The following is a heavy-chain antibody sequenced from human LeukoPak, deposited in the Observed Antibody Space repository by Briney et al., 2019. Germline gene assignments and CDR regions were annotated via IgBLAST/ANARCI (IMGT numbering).Heavy chain of an antibody. CDR2: ISGGGGGT. CDR1: GLIFSTYT. J-gene: IGHJ4*02. V-gene: IGHV3-23*01. Sequence: GGSLRLSCAAPGLIFSTYTIHGLRQAPGKGLEWVSAISGGGGGTYYADFVKGLFTISRDNSKNTLYLQMNSLRAEDTAAYYCAKGTERYREVSSFDYWGQGTLVAVSS. D-gene: IGHD3-10*01. CDR3: AKGTERYREVSSFDY.